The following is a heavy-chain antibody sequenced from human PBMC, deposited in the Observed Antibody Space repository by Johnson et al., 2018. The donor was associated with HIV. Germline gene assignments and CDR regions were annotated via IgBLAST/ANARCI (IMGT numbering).Heavy chain of an antibody. CDR1: GFTFDDYG. J-gene: IGHJ3*02. D-gene: IGHD6-13*01. CDR2: ISSSGRTI. V-gene: IGHV3-48*04. CDR3: ARALKRIAAADDAFDI. Sequence: VQLVESGGGVVRPGGSLRLSCAASGFTFDDYGMSWVRQAPGKGLEWVSYISSSGRTIYYADSVKGRFTISRDNAKNSLYLQMNSLRAEDTAVYYCARALKRIAAADDAFDIWGQGTMVTVSS.